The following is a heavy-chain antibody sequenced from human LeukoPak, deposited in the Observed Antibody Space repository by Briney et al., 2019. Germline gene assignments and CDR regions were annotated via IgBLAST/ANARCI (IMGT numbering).Heavy chain of an antibody. D-gene: IGHD1-26*01. Sequence: GGSLRLSCAASGFTVSSNYMNWVRQAPGKGLEWVSVIYSGGSTYYADSVKGRFTISRDNSKNTLYLQMNSLRAEDTAVYYCARERRNGKYYFDYWGQGTLVTVSS. V-gene: IGHV3-53*01. CDR3: ARERRNGKYYFDY. CDR1: GFTVSSNY. CDR2: IYSGGST. J-gene: IGHJ4*02.